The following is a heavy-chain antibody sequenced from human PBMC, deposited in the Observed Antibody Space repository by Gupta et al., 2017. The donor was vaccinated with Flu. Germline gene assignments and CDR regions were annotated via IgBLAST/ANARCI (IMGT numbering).Heavy chain of an antibody. D-gene: IGHD3-16*01. CDR2: MNTYNGDT. J-gene: IGHJ6*02. CDR1: GYTYAHYG. Sequence: QVQLVQSGAEVTKPGASVRVSCTASGYTYAHYGITWVRQAPGQGLEWMGWMNTYNGDTNMAQKFQGRVTMTTDTSTTTAYLEMRTLRSDDTAVYYCAKTLTGGHYDGLDVWGQGTTVTVSS. V-gene: IGHV1-18*04. CDR3: AKTLTGGHYDGLDV.